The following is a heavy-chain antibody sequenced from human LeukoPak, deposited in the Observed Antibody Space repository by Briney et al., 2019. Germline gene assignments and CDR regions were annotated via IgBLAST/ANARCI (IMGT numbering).Heavy chain of an antibody. V-gene: IGHV1-46*01. Sequence: ASVKVSCKASGYTFTSYYMHWVRQAPGQGLEWMGIINPSGGSTNYAQKLQGRVTMTTDTSTSTAYMELRSLRSDDTAVYYCARDVNELRFLEWLLPGAYYYYGMDVWGQGTTVTVSS. CDR2: INPSGGST. J-gene: IGHJ6*02. CDR3: ARDVNELRFLEWLLPGAYYYYGMDV. D-gene: IGHD3-3*01. CDR1: GYTFTSYY.